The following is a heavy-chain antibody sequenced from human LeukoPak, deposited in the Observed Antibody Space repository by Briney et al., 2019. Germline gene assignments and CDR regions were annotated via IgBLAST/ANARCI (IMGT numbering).Heavy chain of an antibody. Sequence: SVKVSCTASGGTFSSYAISWVRQAPGQGLEWMGGIIPIFGTANYAQKFQGRVTITADESTSTAYMELSSLRSEDTAVYYCAKHLQTVTTYRRGFDYWGQGTLVTVSS. CDR3: AKHLQTVTTYRRGFDY. D-gene: IGHD4-17*01. CDR1: GGTFSSYA. V-gene: IGHV1-69*13. J-gene: IGHJ4*02. CDR2: IIPIFGTA.